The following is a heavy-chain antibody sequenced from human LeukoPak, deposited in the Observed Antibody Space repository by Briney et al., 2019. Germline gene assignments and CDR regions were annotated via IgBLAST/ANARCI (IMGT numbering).Heavy chain of an antibody. J-gene: IGHJ4*02. D-gene: IGHD6-13*01. V-gene: IGHV4-59*01. CDR2: IYHTGAT. CDR1: GGSIRSYF. CDR3: ARVTGYMTEDYFDY. Sequence: SETLSLTCTVSGGSIRSYFWSWVRQPPGKRLEWIGYIYHTGATTYNPSLKSRVTISVDTSKNQFSLRLSSVTAADTAVYYCARVTGYMTEDYFDYWGQGTLITVSS.